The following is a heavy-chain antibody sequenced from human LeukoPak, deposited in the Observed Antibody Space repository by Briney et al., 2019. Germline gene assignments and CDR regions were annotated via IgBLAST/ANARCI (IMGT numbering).Heavy chain of an antibody. Sequence: SQTMSLTCPLAARSIRSGSHYWAWIRQPPLKGQEWIGSIYYSGSTYYNPSLENRVTISIDTSKNHFSLKLSSLSAADTSVYYCAKRDDSGGNLVDLWGQGTLVTVS. CDR2: IYYSGST. CDR3: AKRDDSGGNLVDL. J-gene: IGHJ4*02. CDR1: ARSIRSGSHY. V-gene: IGHV4-39*02. D-gene: IGHD3-22*01.